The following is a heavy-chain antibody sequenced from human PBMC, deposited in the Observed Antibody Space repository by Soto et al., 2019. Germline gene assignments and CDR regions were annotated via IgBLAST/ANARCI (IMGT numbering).Heavy chain of an antibody. CDR2: IIPIFGTV. Sequence: QVQLVQSGAEVKKPGSSVKVSCKASGGTFSNYPISWVRQAPGQGLEWMGGIIPIFGTVNYAQKFQGRVTITADDSTSTAYMDLSSLRSEDTAVYYCARGNHRWIQLWYFDLWGRGTLVTVSS. CDR1: GGTFSNYP. J-gene: IGHJ2*01. D-gene: IGHD5-18*01. CDR3: ARGNHRWIQLWYFDL. V-gene: IGHV1-69*12.